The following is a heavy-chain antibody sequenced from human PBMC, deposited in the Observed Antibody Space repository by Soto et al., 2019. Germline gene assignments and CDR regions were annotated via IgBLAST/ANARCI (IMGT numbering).Heavy chain of an antibody. D-gene: IGHD3-22*01. CDR3: ARLHNSADYQSRVDY. CDR1: GYNLTNYW. J-gene: IGHJ4*02. V-gene: IGHV5-51*01. Sequence: PVESLKISCNGSGYNLTNYWIAWVRQMPWKGLEWMGIMYPDDSDARYSPSFQGQVTMSADKSISTAYLQWSSLKGSDTAMYYCARLHNSADYQSRVDYWGQGTLVTVSS. CDR2: MYPDDSDA.